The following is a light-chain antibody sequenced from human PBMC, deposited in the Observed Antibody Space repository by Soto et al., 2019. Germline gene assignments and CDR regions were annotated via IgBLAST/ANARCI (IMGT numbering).Light chain of an antibody. CDR1: QSLLHSNGYNY. J-gene: IGKJ4*01. V-gene: IGKV2-28*01. CDR2: LGS. CDR3: MQALQTPRA. Sequence: DIVMTQSPLSLPVTPGEPASISCRSSQSLLHSNGYNYLDWYLQKPGQSPQLLIYLGSNRASGVXDXXSGRGSGTDFTLKISRVEAEDVGVYYCMQALQTPRAFGGGTKVEIK.